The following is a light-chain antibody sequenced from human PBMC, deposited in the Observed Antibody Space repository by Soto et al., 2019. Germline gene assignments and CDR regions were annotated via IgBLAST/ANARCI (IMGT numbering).Light chain of an antibody. J-gene: IGKJ3*01. CDR2: GAS. V-gene: IGKV3-20*01. CDR1: QSVSSSY. Sequence: EIVLTQSPGTLSLSPVERATLSCRASQSVSSSYLAWYQQKPGQAPRLLIYGASSRATVIPDRFSGSGCRTDFNLTISRLEPEDNAVYYCQQYGSSTPTFGPGTKVNIK. CDR3: QQYGSSTPT.